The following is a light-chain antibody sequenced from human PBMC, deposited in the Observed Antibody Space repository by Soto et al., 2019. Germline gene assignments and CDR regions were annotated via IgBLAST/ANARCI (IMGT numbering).Light chain of an antibody. V-gene: IGKV3-15*01. CDR3: QQYTHWPVRYT. J-gene: IGKJ2*01. CDR2: GAS. CDR1: QSVNNN. Sequence: EIVRTQAPATLSVSPGERATLSCRASQSVNNNLAWYQQKPGQAPSLLVYGASTRATGITARFSGSESGTEFTLTVNSLQYEDFAVYYCQQYTHWPVRYTFGNGTKLEIK.